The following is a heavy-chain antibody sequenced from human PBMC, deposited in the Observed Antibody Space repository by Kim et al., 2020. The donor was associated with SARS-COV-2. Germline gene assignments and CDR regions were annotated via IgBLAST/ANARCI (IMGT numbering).Heavy chain of an antibody. D-gene: IGHD2-21*01. CDR2: ISDAATGNT. J-gene: IGHJ4*02. V-gene: IGHV3-23*01. CDR1: GFTFSSYT. Sequence: VGSLRLSCAASGFTFSSYTMNWVRQAPGKGLEWVSTISDAATGNTHYADSVKGRFTISRDDSKNTVSLHMDSLRDEDTAIHYCGTRLVAHFDYWGQGTLVTVSS. CDR3: GTRLVAHFDY.